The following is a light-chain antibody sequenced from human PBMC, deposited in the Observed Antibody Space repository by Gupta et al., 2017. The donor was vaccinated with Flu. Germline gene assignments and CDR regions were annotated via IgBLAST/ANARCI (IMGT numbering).Light chain of an antibody. CDR1: NLGGKS. CDR3: QVWDSSSDHFV. J-gene: IGLJ1*01. Sequence: SYVLPQPPPVSVAPGQTARIACGGNNLGGKSVHWYHQRPGQAPVLVVYNDNDRPSGIPERFSGSNSGNTATLTISRVEAGDEADYYCQVWDSSSDHFVFGTGTQVTVL. CDR2: NDN. V-gene: IGLV3-21*02.